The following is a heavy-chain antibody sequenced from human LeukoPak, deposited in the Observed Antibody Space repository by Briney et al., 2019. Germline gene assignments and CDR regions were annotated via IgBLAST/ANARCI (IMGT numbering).Heavy chain of an antibody. D-gene: IGHD1-26*01. Sequence: SETLSLTCSVSGDSIRSDSWSWIRQFPGGGLEWIGYIFTSGSSNYNPSLRSRVTISGDTSMNQFSLKLSSVTAADTAVYYCARHGRDPTQNWFDPWGQGTLVTVSS. V-gene: IGHV4-4*09. CDR2: IFTSGSS. J-gene: IGHJ5*02. CDR1: GDSIRSDS. CDR3: ARHGRDPTQNWFDP.